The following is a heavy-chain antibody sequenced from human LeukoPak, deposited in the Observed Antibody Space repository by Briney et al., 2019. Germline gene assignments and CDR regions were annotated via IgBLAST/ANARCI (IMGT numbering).Heavy chain of an antibody. J-gene: IGHJ4*02. Sequence: GGSLRLSCAASGFTFDDYAMHWVRQAPGKGLEWVSGISWNSGNIGYADSVKGRFTISRDNAKNSLYLQMNSLRAEDTALYYCAKGTRILDYWGQGTLVTVSS. D-gene: IGHD3-9*01. CDR2: ISWNSGNI. CDR1: GFTFDDYA. CDR3: AKGTRILDY. V-gene: IGHV3-9*01.